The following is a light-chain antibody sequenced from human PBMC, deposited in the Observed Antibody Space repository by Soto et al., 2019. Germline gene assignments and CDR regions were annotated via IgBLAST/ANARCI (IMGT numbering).Light chain of an antibody. V-gene: IGKV3-20*01. J-gene: IGKJ5*01. CDR1: QSVSSN. CDR2: GAS. CDR3: QHFGSSPPGT. Sequence: EIVMTQSPATLSVSPGERATLSCRASQSVSSNLAWYQQKPGQAPRLLIYGASKRAPGIPDRFRGSGSGSEFTLTISAVEPEDFAVYFCQHFGSSPPGTFGQGTDWRL.